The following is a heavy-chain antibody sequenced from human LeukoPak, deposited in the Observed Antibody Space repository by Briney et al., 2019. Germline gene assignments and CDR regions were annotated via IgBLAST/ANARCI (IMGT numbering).Heavy chain of an antibody. Sequence: ASVTVSCKASGYIFTDYYIHWVRQAPGQGPEWMGRINPNSGDTDSAQKFQGRVTMTRVTSITTAYMEMRRLTSDDTAVYYCARVAYGNNATPFDHWGQGTLVIVSS. J-gene: IGHJ4*02. CDR3: ARVAYGNNATPFDH. CDR2: INPNSGDT. D-gene: IGHD4-11*01. CDR1: GYIFTDYY. V-gene: IGHV1-2*06.